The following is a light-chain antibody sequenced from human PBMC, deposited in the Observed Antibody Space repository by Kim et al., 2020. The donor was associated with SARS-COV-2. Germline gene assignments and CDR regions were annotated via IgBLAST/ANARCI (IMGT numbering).Light chain of an antibody. CDR2: SAS. CDR3: QQYATSPET. CDR1: QSVSSNF. Sequence: ENVLTQSPGTLSLSPGERATLSCRDSQSVSSNFLAWYQQKAGQAPRLVIYSASSRASGIPDRFSGSGSGTDFTLTISTLEPEDFAVYYCQQYATSPETFGQGTKVDIK. J-gene: IGKJ1*01. V-gene: IGKV3-20*01.